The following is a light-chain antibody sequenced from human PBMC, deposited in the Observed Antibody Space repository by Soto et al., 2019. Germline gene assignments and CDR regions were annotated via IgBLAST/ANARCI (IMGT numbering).Light chain of an antibody. V-gene: IGKV1-39*01. CDR2: AAS. Sequence: DIHLTQSPSFLSASLGDRVTITWGASQSISSYLNWYQQKQGKAPKLLIYAASSLQSGVPSRFSGSGSGTDFTLTISSLQTEDFATYYCQQSYSTPITFGQGTRLEIK. CDR3: QQSYSTPIT. J-gene: IGKJ5*01. CDR1: QSISSY.